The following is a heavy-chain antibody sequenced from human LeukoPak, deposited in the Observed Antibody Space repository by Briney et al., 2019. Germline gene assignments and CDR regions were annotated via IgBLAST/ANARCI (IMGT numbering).Heavy chain of an antibody. CDR3: ARVLVDTAIPTTPYYYYGMDV. CDR1: GGTFSSYA. Sequence: GASVKVSCKASGGTFSSYAISWVRQAPGQGLEWMGGIIPIFGTAKYAQKFQGRVTITADESTSTAYMELSSLRSEDTAVYYCARVLVDTAIPTTPYYYYGMDVWGQGTTVTVSS. CDR2: IIPIFGTA. J-gene: IGHJ6*02. V-gene: IGHV1-69*13. D-gene: IGHD5-18*01.